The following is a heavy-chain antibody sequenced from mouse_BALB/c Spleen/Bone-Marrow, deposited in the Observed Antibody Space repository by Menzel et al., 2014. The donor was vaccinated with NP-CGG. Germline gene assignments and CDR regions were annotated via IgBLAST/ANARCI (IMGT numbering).Heavy chain of an antibody. J-gene: IGHJ2*01. V-gene: IGHV5-12-2*01. CDR1: GFTFSSYT. Sequence: DVKLVESGGGLVQPGGSLKLSCAASGFTFSSYTMSWVRQTPEKRLEWVAYISNGGGSTYYPDTVKGRFTISRDNAKNTLCLQMSILKSEDTAMYYCARQIYFPYFDYWGQGTTLTGSS. D-gene: IGHD2-1*01. CDR2: ISNGGGST. CDR3: ARQIYFPYFDY.